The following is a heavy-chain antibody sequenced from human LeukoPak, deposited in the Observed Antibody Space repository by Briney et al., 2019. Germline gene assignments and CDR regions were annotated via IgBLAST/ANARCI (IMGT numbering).Heavy chain of an antibody. CDR2: IKQDGSEK. CDR3: ARGSGGLLRYFDWLFPRPYYYYMDV. V-gene: IGHV3-7*01. Sequence: GGSLRLSCAASGFTFSSHWMSWVRQAPGKGLEWVANIKQDGSEKYYVDSVKGRFTISRDNAKNSLYLQMNSLRAEDTAEYYCARGSGGLLRYFDWLFPRPYYYYMDVWGKGTTVTVSS. CDR1: GFTFSSHW. J-gene: IGHJ6*03. D-gene: IGHD3-9*01.